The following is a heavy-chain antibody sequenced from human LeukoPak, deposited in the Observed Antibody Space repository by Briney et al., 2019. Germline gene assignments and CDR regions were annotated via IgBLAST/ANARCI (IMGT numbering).Heavy chain of an antibody. D-gene: IGHD3-22*01. CDR1: GLTFINFG. CDR3: AKDHSSGYPDY. V-gene: IGHV3-23*01. CDR2: ISGSAVIT. Sequence: GGSLRLSCAASGLTFINFGMTWVRQAPGKGLEWVSAISGSAVITFYADSVKGRFTISRDNSKNTLYLQMNSLRAEDTAVYYCAKDHSSGYPDYWGQGTLVTVSS. J-gene: IGHJ4*02.